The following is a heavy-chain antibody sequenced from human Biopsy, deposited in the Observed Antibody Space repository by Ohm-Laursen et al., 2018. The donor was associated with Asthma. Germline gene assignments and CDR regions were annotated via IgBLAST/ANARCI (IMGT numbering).Heavy chain of an antibody. V-gene: IGHV4-61*08. CDR2: IYYSGST. CDR3: ARGISRVTGLFDHFDS. J-gene: IGHJ4*02. Sequence: GTLSLTCTVSYGSITSGGYYWTWIRQHPGKGLEWIGFIYYSGSTNYQPSLKSRVTISVDTSKNQFSLKLRSVTAADAAVYYCARGISRVTGLFDHFDSWGQGTLVTVSS. CDR1: YGSITSGGYY. D-gene: IGHD2-21*02.